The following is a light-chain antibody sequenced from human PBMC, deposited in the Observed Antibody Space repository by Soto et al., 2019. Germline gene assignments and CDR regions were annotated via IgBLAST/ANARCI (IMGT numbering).Light chain of an antibody. CDR2: LGS. J-gene: IGKJ1*01. CDR3: MQTLQTPKLT. V-gene: IGKV2-28*01. CDR1: QSRLHSDGNNY. Sequence: DIVMTQSPLSLPVTPGEPASISCRSSQSRLHSDGNNYLGSRRSSEVPDRFSGSGSGTHFTLKISRVEADDVGVYYCMQTLQTPKLTFGQGTMVEI.